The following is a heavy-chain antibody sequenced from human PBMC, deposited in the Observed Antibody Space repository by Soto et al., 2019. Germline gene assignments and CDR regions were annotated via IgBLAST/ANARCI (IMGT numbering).Heavy chain of an antibody. CDR1: GGSVSSGNYY. J-gene: IGHJ4*02. D-gene: IGHD3-22*01. Sequence: QVQLQESGPGLVKPSETLSLTCTVSGGSVSSGNYYWSWIRQPPGKGLEWIGYFYYTGSINYNPSLESRVTIFIDASKNQFSLRLSSVTAADTAVYYCARSMFYSDGTYYSPFEYWGQGTLVTASS. CDR3: ARSMFYSDGTYYSPFEY. CDR2: FYYTGSI. V-gene: IGHV4-61*01.